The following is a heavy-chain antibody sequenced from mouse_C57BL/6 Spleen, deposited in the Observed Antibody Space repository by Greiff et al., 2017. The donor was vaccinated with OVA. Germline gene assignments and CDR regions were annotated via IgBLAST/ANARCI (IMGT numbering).Heavy chain of an antibody. CDR2: IWSDGST. V-gene: IGHV2-6-1*01. CDR3: ARHAYGSYAMDY. D-gene: IGHD2-10*02. CDR1: GFSLTSYG. J-gene: IGHJ4*01. Sequence: QVQLQQSGPGLVAPSQSLSITCTVSGFSLTSYGVHWVRQPPGKGLEWLVVIWSDGSTTYNSALKSRLSISKDNSKSHDFVKMNSLQTNDTAMYYCARHAYGSYAMDYWGQGTSVTVSS.